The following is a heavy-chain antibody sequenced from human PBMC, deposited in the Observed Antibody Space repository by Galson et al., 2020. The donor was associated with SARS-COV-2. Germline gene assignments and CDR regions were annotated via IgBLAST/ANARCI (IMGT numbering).Heavy chain of an antibody. CDR1: GFNSSSYG. V-gene: IGHV3-33*08. Sequence: GGSLRLSCAASGFNSSSYGMHWVRQAPGKGLEWVAVIWYDGSNKYYADSVKGRFTISRDNSKNTLYLQMNSLRAEDTAVYYCARDLAALYGMDVWGQGTTVTVSS. J-gene: IGHJ6*02. CDR2: IWYDGSNK. CDR3: ARDLAALYGMDV. D-gene: IGHD2-15*01.